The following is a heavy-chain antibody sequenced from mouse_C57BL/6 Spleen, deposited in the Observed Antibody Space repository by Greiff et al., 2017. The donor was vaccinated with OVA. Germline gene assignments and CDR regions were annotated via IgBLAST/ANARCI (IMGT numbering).Heavy chain of an antibody. CDR3: ARGYGNYLAWFAY. J-gene: IGHJ3*01. V-gene: IGHV1-82*01. D-gene: IGHD2-10*02. CDR2: IYPGDGDT. CDR1: GYAFSSSW. Sequence: LVESGPELVKPGASVKISCKASGYAFSSSWMNWVKQRPGKGLEWIGRIYPGDGDTNYNGKFKGKATLTADKSSSTAYMQLSSLTSEDSAVYFCARGYGNYLAWFAYWGQGTLVTVSA.